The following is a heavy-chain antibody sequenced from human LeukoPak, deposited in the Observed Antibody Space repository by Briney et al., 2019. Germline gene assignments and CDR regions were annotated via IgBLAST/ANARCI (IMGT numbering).Heavy chain of an antibody. CDR1: GYIFTESY. CDR2: INPIGGGT. J-gene: IGHJ4*02. Sequence: GESLKISCKGSGYIFTESYIQWVRQAPGQGLEWVGRINPIGGGTNYAQSFEGRVTMTRDTSISTAYMELSRLTSDDTAIYYCARGTTEGDYWGQGTLVTVSS. CDR3: ARGTTEGDY. V-gene: IGHV1-2*06. D-gene: IGHD1-1*01.